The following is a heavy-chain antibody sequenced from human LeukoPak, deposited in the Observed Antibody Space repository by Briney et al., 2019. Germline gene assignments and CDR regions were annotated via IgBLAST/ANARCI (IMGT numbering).Heavy chain of an antibody. J-gene: IGHJ4*02. Sequence: GGSLRLSCAASGFTFSNYAMTWVRQAPGKGLEWVSAISGTSDNTYYADSVRGRFTISRDNSKNTLYLQVNSLRAEDTAIYYCSKGRTVTGTLALDYWGQGTLVAVSS. CDR2: ISGTSDNT. CDR1: GFTFSNYA. CDR3: SKGRTVTGTLALDY. V-gene: IGHV3-23*01. D-gene: IGHD6-19*01.